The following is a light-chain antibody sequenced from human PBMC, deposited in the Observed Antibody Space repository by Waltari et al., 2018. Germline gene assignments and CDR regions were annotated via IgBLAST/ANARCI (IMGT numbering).Light chain of an antibody. CDR3: MHTIHLQLT. Sequence: DIVMTQTPLSLSVTPGQPASISCTSSESLLFSDGKTYLYWYLQKAGQSPQPLIYEVSNRFSGVPDKFSGSGSGTDFTLKISRVEAEDVGVYYCMHTIHLQLTFGGGTKVEIK. V-gene: IGKV2D-29*02. CDR1: ESLLFSDGKTY. J-gene: IGKJ4*01. CDR2: EVS.